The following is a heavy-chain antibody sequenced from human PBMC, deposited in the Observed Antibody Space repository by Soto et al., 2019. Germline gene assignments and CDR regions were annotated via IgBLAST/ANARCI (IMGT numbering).Heavy chain of an antibody. V-gene: IGHV4-59*01. D-gene: IGHD6-13*01. J-gene: IGHJ4*02. CDR3: ARYNAASGTYYFDY. CDR1: GGSISSYY. CDR2: IYYSGST. Sequence: PSETLSLTCTVSGGSISSYYWSWIRQPPGKGLEWIGHIYYSGSTNYNPSLKSRVTISVDTSKNQLSLKLSSVTAADTAVYYCARYNAASGTYYFDYWGQGTLVTVS.